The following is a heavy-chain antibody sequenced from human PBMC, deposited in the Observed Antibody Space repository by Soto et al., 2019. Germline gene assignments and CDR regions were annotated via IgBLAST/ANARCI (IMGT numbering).Heavy chain of an antibody. V-gene: IGHV3-33*01. CDR1: GFTFSSYG. CDR3: ARDRNDKYGGPNWFDP. CDR2: IWYDGSNK. Sequence: PGGSLRLSCAASGFTFSSYGMHWVRQAPGKGLEWVAVIWYDGSNKYYADSVKGRFTISRDNSKNTLYLQMNSLRAEDTAVYYCARDRNDKYGGPNWFDPWGQGTLVTVSS. D-gene: IGHD4-17*01. J-gene: IGHJ5*02.